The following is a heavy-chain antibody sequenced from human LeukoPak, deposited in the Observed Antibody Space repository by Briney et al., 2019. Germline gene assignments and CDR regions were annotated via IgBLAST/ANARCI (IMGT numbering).Heavy chain of an antibody. CDR1: GFTFSSYA. Sequence: GGSLRLSCAASGFTFSSYAMHWVRQAPGKGLEWVAVISYDGSNKYYADSVKGRFTISRDNSKNTLYLQMNSLRAEDTAVYYCARDSNYYDSSGYYDYWGQGTLVTVSS. CDR2: ISYDGSNK. CDR3: ARDSNYYDSSGYYDY. V-gene: IGHV3-30-3*01. J-gene: IGHJ4*02. D-gene: IGHD3-22*01.